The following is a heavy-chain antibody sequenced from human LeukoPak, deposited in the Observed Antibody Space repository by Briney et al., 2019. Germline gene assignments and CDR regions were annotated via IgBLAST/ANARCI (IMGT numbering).Heavy chain of an antibody. CDR2: ISSSSSYI. CDR3: ARDQRYSYGYDY. Sequence: GGSLRLSCAASGFTFSSYSMNWVRQAPGKGLEWVSSISSSSSYIYYADSVKGRFTISGDNAKNSLYLQMNSLRAEDTAVYYCARDQRYSYGYDYWGQGTLVTVSS. CDR1: GFTFSSYS. D-gene: IGHD5-18*01. V-gene: IGHV3-21*01. J-gene: IGHJ4*02.